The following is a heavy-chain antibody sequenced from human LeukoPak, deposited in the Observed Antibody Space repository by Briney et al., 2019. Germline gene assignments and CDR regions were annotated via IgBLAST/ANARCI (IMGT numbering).Heavy chain of an antibody. D-gene: IGHD1-26*01. CDR3: ARHYLGGNYPDYFNH. J-gene: IGHJ4*02. Sequence: SETLSLTCIVSGGSISSTTYYRGWIRQPPGKRLEWIGSIYYSGNTYYNPSHKSRVTISIDTSKNQFSLNLNSVTAADTALYSCARHYLGGNYPDYFNHWGQGTLVTVSS. CDR2: IYYSGNT. V-gene: IGHV4-39*01. CDR1: GGSISSTTYY.